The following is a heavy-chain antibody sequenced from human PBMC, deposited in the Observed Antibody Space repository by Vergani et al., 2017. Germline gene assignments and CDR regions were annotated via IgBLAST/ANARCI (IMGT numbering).Heavy chain of an antibody. D-gene: IGHD2-2*01. V-gene: IGHV4-34*01. CDR3: ARVANIPAAMVYGMDV. J-gene: IGHJ6*04. Sequence: QVQLQQWGAGLLKPSETLSLTCAVYGGSFSGYYWSWIRQPPGKGLEWIGEINHSGSTNYNPSLKSRVTISVDTSKNQFSLKLSSVTAADTAVYYCARVANIPAAMVYGMDVWGKGTTVTVSS. CDR2: INHSGST. CDR1: GGSFSGYY.